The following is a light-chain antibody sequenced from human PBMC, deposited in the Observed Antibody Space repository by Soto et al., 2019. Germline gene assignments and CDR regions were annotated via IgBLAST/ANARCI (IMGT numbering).Light chain of an antibody. J-gene: IGKJ1*01. CDR3: QPYTSYLT. CDR1: QSISSW. V-gene: IGKV1-5*01. CDR2: DAS. Sequence: DIQMTQSPSTLSASVGDRVTITCRASQSISSWLAWYQQKPGKAPKLLIYDASSLESGVPSRFSGSGSGTEFILTISSLLPDFLSTYYWQPYTSYLTFGQGTKVEIK.